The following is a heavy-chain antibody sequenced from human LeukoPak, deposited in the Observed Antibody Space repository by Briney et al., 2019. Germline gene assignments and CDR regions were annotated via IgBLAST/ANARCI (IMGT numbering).Heavy chain of an antibody. J-gene: IGHJ6*03. CDR1: GFTFSSYW. Sequence: GGSLRLSCAASGFTFSSYWMSWVRQAPGKGLEWVANIKQDGSEKYYVDSVKGRFTISRDNAKNSLYLQMNSLRAEDTAVYYCARVESGYDIYYYYYMDVWGKGTTVTISS. V-gene: IGHV3-7*01. CDR2: IKQDGSEK. CDR3: ARVESGYDIYYYYYMDV. D-gene: IGHD5-12*01.